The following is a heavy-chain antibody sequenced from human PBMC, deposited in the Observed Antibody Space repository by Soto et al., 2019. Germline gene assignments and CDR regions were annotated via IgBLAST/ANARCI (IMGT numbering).Heavy chain of an antibody. J-gene: IGHJ5*02. CDR1: GGSISSYY. CDR2: IYYSGST. CDR3: ARMIFGSSWLEHYNWFDP. V-gene: IGHV4-59*08. D-gene: IGHD6-13*01. Sequence: SETLSLTCTVSGGSISSYYWSWIRQPPGKGLEWIGYIYYSGSTNYNPSIKSRVTISVDTSKNQFSLKLSSVTAADTAVYYCARMIFGSSWLEHYNWFDPWGQGTLVTVSS.